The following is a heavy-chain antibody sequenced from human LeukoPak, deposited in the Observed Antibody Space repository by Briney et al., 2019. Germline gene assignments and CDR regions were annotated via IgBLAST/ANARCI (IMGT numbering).Heavy chain of an antibody. V-gene: IGHV3-7*01. Sequence: GGSLRLSCAASGFTFSSYWMSWVRQAPGKGLEWVANIKQDGSEKYYVDSVKGRFTISRDNAKNSLYLQMKSLRAEDTAVYYCARDQLEDIVVVPAATDYWGQGTLVTVSS. J-gene: IGHJ4*02. CDR2: IKQDGSEK. CDR1: GFTFSSYW. CDR3: ARDQLEDIVVVPAATDY. D-gene: IGHD2-2*01.